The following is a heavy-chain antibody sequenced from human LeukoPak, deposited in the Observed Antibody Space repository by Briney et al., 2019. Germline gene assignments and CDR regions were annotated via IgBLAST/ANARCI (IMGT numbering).Heavy chain of an antibody. CDR3: ARTATMDY. Sequence: ASVKVSYKASGYTFTGYYVHWVRQASGQGLEWMGWINPNSGGTNYAQKFQGRVTMTRDTSISTAYMELSRLRSDDTAVYYCARTATMDYWGQGTLVTVSS. CDR1: GYTFTGYY. J-gene: IGHJ4*02. V-gene: IGHV1-2*02. CDR2: INPNSGGT. D-gene: IGHD2-15*01.